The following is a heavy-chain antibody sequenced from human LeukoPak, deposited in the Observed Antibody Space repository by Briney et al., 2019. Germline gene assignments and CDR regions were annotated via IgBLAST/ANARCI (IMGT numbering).Heavy chain of an antibody. D-gene: IGHD3-16*01. CDR3: ARGHANTWYPSGLHFDN. CDR1: GGSISSYY. J-gene: IGHJ4*02. Sequence: SETLSLTCTVSGGSISSYYWSWIRQPPGKGLEWIGYIDYSGSTSYNPSLKSRVSISVDTSKNHFSLKLRSVTAADTAVFYCARGHANTWYPSGLHFDNWGRGTLVTVSS. V-gene: IGHV4-59*12. CDR2: IDYSGST.